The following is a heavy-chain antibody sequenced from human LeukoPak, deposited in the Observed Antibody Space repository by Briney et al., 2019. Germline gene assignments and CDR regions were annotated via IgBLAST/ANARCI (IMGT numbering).Heavy chain of an antibody. Sequence: ASVKVSCKASGYTFTNYGINWVRQAPGQGLEWMGIINPSGGSTSYAQKFQGRVTMTRDTSTNTVYMELSSLRSEDTAVYYCARDASWSAALDWGQGTLVTVSS. CDR1: GYTFTNYG. D-gene: IGHD6-13*01. J-gene: IGHJ4*02. CDR2: INPSGGST. V-gene: IGHV1-46*01. CDR3: ARDASWSAALD.